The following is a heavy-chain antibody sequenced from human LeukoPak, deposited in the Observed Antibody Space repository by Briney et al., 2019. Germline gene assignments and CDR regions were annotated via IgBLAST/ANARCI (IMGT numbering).Heavy chain of an antibody. CDR3: ASKRGYSYGLDY. CDR2: IIPIFGTA. Sequence: ASVTVSCTASGGTFSSYAISWVRQAPGQGLEWMGGIIPIFGTANYAQKFQGRVTITADESTSTGYMELSSLRSEDTAVYYCASKRGYSYGLDYWGQGTLVTVSS. J-gene: IGHJ4*02. V-gene: IGHV1-69*13. D-gene: IGHD5-18*01. CDR1: GGTFSSYA.